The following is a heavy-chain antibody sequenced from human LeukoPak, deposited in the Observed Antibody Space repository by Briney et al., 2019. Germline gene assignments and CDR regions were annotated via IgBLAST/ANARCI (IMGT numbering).Heavy chain of an antibody. CDR3: ATLDSYYDNSGRPLLPD. D-gene: IGHD3-22*01. CDR2: LSREDDEA. Sequence: ASVKVSCKVSGNTLTDFSMHWVRQAPGKGLEWMGGLSREDDEAIYAPHFQGRVSVTEDTSTDTAYMELSNLRSEDTAVYYCATLDSYYDNSGRPLLPDWGQGTLVTVSS. CDR1: GNTLTDFS. J-gene: IGHJ4*02. V-gene: IGHV1-24*01.